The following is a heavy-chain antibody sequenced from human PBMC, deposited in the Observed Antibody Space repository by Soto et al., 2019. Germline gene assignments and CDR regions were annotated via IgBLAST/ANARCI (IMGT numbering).Heavy chain of an antibody. CDR1: GFTFSSYA. CDR2: ISYDGSNK. V-gene: IGHV3-30-3*01. Sequence: QVQLVESGGGVVQPGRSLRLSCAASGFTFSSYAMHWVRQAPGKGLEWVAVISYDGSNKYYADSVKGRFTISRDNSKNTLYLQMNSLRAEDTAVYYCARDPGGPPNYYGMDVWGQGTTVTVSS. D-gene: IGHD2-15*01. J-gene: IGHJ6*02. CDR3: ARDPGGPPNYYGMDV.